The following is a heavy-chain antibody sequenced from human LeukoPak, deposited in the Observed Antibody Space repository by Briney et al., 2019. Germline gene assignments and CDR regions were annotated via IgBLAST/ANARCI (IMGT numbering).Heavy chain of an antibody. D-gene: IGHD4-17*01. J-gene: IGHJ6*02. V-gene: IGHV1-69*04. CDR1: GGTFSSYA. Sequence: SVKVSCKASGGTFSSYAISWVRQAPGQGLEWMGRIIPILGIANYAQKFQGRVTITADKSTSTAYMELSSLRSEDTAVYYCARVEDYGDRYGMDVWGQGTTVTVSS. CDR2: IIPILGIA. CDR3: ARVEDYGDRYGMDV.